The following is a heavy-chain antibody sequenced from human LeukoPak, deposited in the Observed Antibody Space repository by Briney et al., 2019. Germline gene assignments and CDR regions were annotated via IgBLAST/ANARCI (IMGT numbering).Heavy chain of an antibody. D-gene: IGHD6-13*01. CDR3: ARGGDSSSWYAPLYYYYYMDV. CDR2: MNPNSGNT. J-gene: IGHJ6*03. Sequence: ASVKVSCKASGYTFTGYYMHWVRQAPGQGLEWMGWMNPNSGNTGYAQKFQGRVTMTRNTSISTAYMELSSLRSEDTAVYYCARGGDSSSWYAPLYYYYYMDVWGKGTTVTISS. CDR1: GYTFTGYY. V-gene: IGHV1-8*02.